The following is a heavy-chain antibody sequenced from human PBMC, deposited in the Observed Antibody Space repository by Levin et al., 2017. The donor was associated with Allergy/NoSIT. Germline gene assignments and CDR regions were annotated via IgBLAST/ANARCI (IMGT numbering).Heavy chain of an antibody. V-gene: IGHV7-4-1*02. CDR2: INTNTGNP. CDR3: ARDLDCSSTSAECWFDP. CDR1: GYTFTSYA. D-gene: IGHD2-2*01. Sequence: ASVKVSCKASGYTFTSYAMNWVRQAPGQGLEWMGWINTNTGNPTYAQGFTGRFVFSLDTSVSTAYLQLSSLKAEDTAVYYCARDLDCSSTSAECWFDPWGQGTLVTVSS. J-gene: IGHJ5*02.